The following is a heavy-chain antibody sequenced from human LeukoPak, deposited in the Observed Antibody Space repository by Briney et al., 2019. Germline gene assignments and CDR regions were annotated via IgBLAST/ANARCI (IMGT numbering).Heavy chain of an antibody. Sequence: GGSLRLSCTASGFVLSTYSMSWVRQAPGKGLEWVSSIGGIYVETFYADSVQGRFTISRDNSKNTLYLQLNNLRAEDSAIYYCAKDYGPGIVGTMGAYWGQGTLVTVSS. J-gene: IGHJ4*02. CDR2: IGGIYVET. V-gene: IGHV3-23*01. D-gene: IGHD1-26*01. CDR1: GFVLSTYS. CDR3: AKDYGPGIVGTMGAY.